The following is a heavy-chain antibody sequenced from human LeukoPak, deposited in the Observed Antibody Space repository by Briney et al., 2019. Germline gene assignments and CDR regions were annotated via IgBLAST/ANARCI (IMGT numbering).Heavy chain of an antibody. CDR2: IDPSDSYT. Sequence: PGESLRISCKGSGYKFISYWITWVRQMPGKGLEWMGRIDPSDSYTYYSPSFQGHVTISADKSINTAYLQWSSLKASDTAIYYCARHHSAYDDYWGQGTLVTVSS. CDR3: ARHHSAYDDY. J-gene: IGHJ4*02. V-gene: IGHV5-10-1*01. D-gene: IGHD5-12*01. CDR1: GYKFISYW.